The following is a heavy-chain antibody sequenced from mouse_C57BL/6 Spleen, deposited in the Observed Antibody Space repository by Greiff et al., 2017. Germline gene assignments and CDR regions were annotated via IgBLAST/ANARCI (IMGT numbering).Heavy chain of an antibody. CDR3: ARVITTVVATDYAMDY. V-gene: IGHV1-63*01. Sequence: VHLVESGAELVRPGTSVKMSCKASGYTFTNYWIGWAKQRPGHGLEWIGDIYPGGGYTNYNEKFKGKATLTADKSSSTAYMQFSSLTSEDSAIYYCARVITTVVATDYAMDYWGQGTSVTVSS. CDR2: IYPGGGYT. J-gene: IGHJ4*01. D-gene: IGHD1-1*01. CDR1: GYTFTNYW.